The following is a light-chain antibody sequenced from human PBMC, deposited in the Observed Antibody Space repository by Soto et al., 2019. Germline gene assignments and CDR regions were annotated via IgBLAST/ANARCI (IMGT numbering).Light chain of an antibody. CDR2: DVT. CDR3: CSYAGNSWV. J-gene: IGLJ3*02. V-gene: IGLV2-11*01. CDR1: SSDVGGYNY. Sequence: QSVLTQPRSVSGSPGQSVTISCTGTSSDVGGYNYVSWYQQHPDKAPKLMIYDVTKRPSGVPDRFSGSKSGNTASLTISGLQAEDEADYHCCSYAGNSWVFGGGTKVTVL.